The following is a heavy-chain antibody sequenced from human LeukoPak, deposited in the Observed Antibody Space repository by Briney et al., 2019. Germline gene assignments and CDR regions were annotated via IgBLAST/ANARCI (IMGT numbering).Heavy chain of an antibody. CDR3: ARGADGAFDY. CDR1: GFTFSSYP. J-gene: IGHJ4*02. V-gene: IGHV3-48*01. CDR2: ISSSSSTI. D-gene: IGHD5-24*01. Sequence: GGSLRLSCAASGFTFSSYPLNWVRQAPGKGLEWVSYISSSSSTIYYTDSVNGRFTISRDNARNSLYLQMNSLRAEDTAVYYCARGADGAFDYWGQGTLVTVSS.